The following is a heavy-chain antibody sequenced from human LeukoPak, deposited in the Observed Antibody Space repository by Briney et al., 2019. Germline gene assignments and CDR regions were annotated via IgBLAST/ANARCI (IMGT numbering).Heavy chain of an antibody. V-gene: IGHV3-48*03. J-gene: IGHJ4*02. CDR1: AFTFSSYE. CDR3: VRWGGVSSY. Sequence: GGFLRLSCAASAFTFSSYEMNWVRQAPGKGLEWVSFISSSGNTKNYADSVKGRFTVSRDNAKNSLYLQMNSLRAEDTAVYYCVRWGGVSSYWGQGTLVSVSS. D-gene: IGHD3-16*01. CDR2: ISSSGNTK.